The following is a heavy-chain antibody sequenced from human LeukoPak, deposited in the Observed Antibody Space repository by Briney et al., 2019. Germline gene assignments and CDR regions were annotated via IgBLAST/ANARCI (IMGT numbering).Heavy chain of an antibody. CDR1: GGSISSYY. V-gene: IGHV4-59*01. CDR3: ARGLPNCSGGSCYYYYYYMDV. CDR2: IYYSGST. Sequence: SETLSLTCTVSGGSISSYYWSWIRQPPGKGLEWIGYIYYSGSTNYNPSLKSRVTISVDTSKNQFSLKLSSVTAADTAVYYCARGLPNCSGGSCYYYYYYMDVWGKGTTVTVS. D-gene: IGHD2-15*01. J-gene: IGHJ6*03.